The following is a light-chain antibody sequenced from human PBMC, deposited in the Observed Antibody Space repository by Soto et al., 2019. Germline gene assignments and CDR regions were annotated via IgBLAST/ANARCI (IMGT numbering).Light chain of an antibody. V-gene: IGKV3-20*01. CDR2: GAS. CDR1: QSVSSNY. J-gene: IGKJ5*01. Sequence: EIVWTQSPGTLSLSPGERATLSCRVSQSVSSNYLAWYQQKPGQAPRLLIYGASSRATGIQDRFGGIVSGTDFTLTISRLEPEDFAVYYCQQYGSSPISLGQGTRLEIK. CDR3: QQYGSSPIS.